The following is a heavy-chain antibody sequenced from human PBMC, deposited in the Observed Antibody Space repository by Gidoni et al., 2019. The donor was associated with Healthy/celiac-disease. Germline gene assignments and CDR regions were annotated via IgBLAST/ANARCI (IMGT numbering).Heavy chain of an antibody. CDR3: ARAGPYYDRRWGAFDI. CDR1: GCTFSSYA. D-gene: IGHD3-22*01. Sequence: QVQLVESGGGGVQPGRSLRLSCAASGCTFSSYAMHWVRQAPGKGLEWVAVISYDGSNKYYADSVKGRFTISRDNSKNTLYLQMNSLRAEDTAVYYCARAGPYYDRRWGAFDIWGQGTMVTVSS. CDR2: ISYDGSNK. J-gene: IGHJ3*02. V-gene: IGHV3-30*01.